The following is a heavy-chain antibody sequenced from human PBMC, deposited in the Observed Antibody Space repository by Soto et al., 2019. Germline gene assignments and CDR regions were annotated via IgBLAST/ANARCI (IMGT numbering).Heavy chain of an antibody. V-gene: IGHV4-4*07. CDR3: ARDWELPRFDY. J-gene: IGHJ4*02. Sequence: SETLSLTCSVSGTSIDKFYWSWIRQPAGKGLEWIGHIYSSGLANYNPSLRSRVTMSVDSSKSQFSLKLTSVTAADTAVYFCARDWELPRFDYWGQGTLVTVSS. CDR1: GTSIDKFY. CDR2: IYSSGLA. D-gene: IGHD1-26*01.